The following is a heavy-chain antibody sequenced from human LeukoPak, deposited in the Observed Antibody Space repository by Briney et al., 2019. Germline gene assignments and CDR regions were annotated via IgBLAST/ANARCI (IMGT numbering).Heavy chain of an antibody. CDR2: ISSGSNYI. Sequence: GGSLRLSCAASGFTFSSYIMNWVRQAPGKGLEWVSSISSGSNYIYYADSVKGRFTISRDNAKNSLYLQMNSLRADDAAVYYCARDLRLWGQGTLVTVSS. J-gene: IGHJ4*02. V-gene: IGHV3-21*01. CDR1: GFTFSSYI. CDR3: ARDLRL.